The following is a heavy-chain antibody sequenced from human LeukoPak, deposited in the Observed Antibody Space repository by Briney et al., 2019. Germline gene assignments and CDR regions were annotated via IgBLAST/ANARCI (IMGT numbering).Heavy chain of an antibody. CDR2: MNPNSGNT. V-gene: IGHV1-8*01. CDR1: GYTFTSYD. Sequence: ASVKVSCKASGYTFTSYDINWVRQATGQGLEWMGWMNPNSGNTGYAQKFQGRVTMTRNTSISTAYMELRSLRSDDTAVYYCARVFLTGTTMVWFDPWGQGTLVTVSS. D-gene: IGHD1-7*01. J-gene: IGHJ5*02. CDR3: ARVFLTGTTMVWFDP.